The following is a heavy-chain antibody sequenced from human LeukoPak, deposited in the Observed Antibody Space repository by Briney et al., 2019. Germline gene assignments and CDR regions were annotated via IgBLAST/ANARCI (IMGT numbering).Heavy chain of an antibody. D-gene: IGHD3-22*01. J-gene: IGHJ3*02. Sequence: SETLSLTCAVYGGSFSGYYWSWIRQPPGKGLEWIGEINHSGSTNYNPSLKSRVTISVDTSKNQFSLKLSSVTAADTAVYYCARHGYYYDSSGYYYPKDAFDIWGQGTMVTVSS. CDR1: GGSFSGYY. CDR3: ARHGYYYDSSGYYYPKDAFDI. CDR2: INHSGST. V-gene: IGHV4-34*01.